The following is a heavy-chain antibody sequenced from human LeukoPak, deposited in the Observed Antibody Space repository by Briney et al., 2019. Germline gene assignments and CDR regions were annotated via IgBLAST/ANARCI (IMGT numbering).Heavy chain of an antibody. CDR2: IKRKTDGGTT. Sequence: GGSLRLSCAASGFTFNDAWMNWVRQAPGKGLEWVGRIKRKTDGGTTDHAAPVKGRFTISRDDSKNTLYLQMNSLKTEDTAVYYCTTGNWGPHWGQGTLVTVSS. CDR1: GFTFNDAW. CDR3: TTGNWGPH. D-gene: IGHD7-27*01. V-gene: IGHV3-15*07. J-gene: IGHJ4*02.